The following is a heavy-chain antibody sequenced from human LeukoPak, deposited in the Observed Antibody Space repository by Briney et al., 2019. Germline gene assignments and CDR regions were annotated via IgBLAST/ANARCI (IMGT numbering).Heavy chain of an antibody. D-gene: IGHD3-3*01. CDR2: IYSGGST. CDR3: ARDIPYDFWSGYYTH. V-gene: IGHV3-66*02. J-gene: IGHJ4*02. CDR1: GFTVSSNY. Sequence: GGSLRLSCAASGFTVSSNYMSWVRQAPGKGLEWVSVIYSGGSTYYADSVKGRFTISRDNSKNTLYLQMNSLRAEDTAVYYCARDIPYDFWSGYYTHWGQGTLVTVSS.